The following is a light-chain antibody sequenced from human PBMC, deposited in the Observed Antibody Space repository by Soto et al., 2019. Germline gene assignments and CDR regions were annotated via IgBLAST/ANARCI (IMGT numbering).Light chain of an antibody. CDR3: CSYAGSSTFYV. Sequence: QPVLTQPASVSGSPGQSITISCSGTSSDVGSNNLVSWYQQHPGKAPKLMIYEASKRPSGVSNRFSGSKSGNTASLTISGLQAEDEADYYCCSYAGSSTFYVFGIGTKLTVL. V-gene: IGLV2-23*01. J-gene: IGLJ1*01. CDR2: EAS. CDR1: SSDVGSNNL.